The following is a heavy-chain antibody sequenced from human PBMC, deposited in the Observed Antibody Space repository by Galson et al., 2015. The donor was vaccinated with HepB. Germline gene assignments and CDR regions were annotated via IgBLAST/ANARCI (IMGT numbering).Heavy chain of an antibody. D-gene: IGHD1-26*01. J-gene: IGHJ1*01. Sequence: SLRLSCAASGFTFSSYAMSWVRQAPGKGLEWVSAISGSGGSTYYADSAKGRFTISRDNSKNTLYLQMNSLRAEDTAVYYCAKESGGSYFGFQHWGQGTLVTVSS. CDR2: ISGSGGST. V-gene: IGHV3-23*01. CDR1: GFTFSSYA. CDR3: AKESGGSYFGFQH.